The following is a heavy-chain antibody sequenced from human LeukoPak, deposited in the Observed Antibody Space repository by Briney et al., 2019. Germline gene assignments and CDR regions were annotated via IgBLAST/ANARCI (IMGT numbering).Heavy chain of an antibody. V-gene: IGHV3-23*01. Sequence: QPGGSLRLSCAASGFTFSSYAMSWVRQAPGKGLEWVSAISGSGDSTYYADSVKGRFTISRDNAKNSLYLQMNSLRAEDTAVYYCARDRGGYYYWGQGTLVTVSS. CDR2: ISGSGDST. J-gene: IGHJ4*02. D-gene: IGHD3-22*01. CDR1: GFTFSSYA. CDR3: ARDRGGYYY.